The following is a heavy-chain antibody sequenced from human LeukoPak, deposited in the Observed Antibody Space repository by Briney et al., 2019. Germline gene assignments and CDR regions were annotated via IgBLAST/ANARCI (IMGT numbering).Heavy chain of an antibody. J-gene: IGHJ4*02. Sequence: GGSLRLSCAASGLTFSSYAMHWVRQAPGKGLEWVAVISFDGSNKYYADSVKGRFTISRDNSKNTLYLQMNSLRAEDTAVYYCARHPTGTTADYWGQGTLVTVSS. D-gene: IGHD4-17*01. CDR2: ISFDGSNK. V-gene: IGHV3-30-3*01. CDR3: ARHPTGTTADY. CDR1: GLTFSSYA.